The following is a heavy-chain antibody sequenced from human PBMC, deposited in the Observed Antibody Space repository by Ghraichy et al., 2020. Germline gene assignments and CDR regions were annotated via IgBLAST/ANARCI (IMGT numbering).Heavy chain of an antibody. CDR1: GYTFTGYY. CDR2: MNPYIGGT. J-gene: IGHJ6*03. Sequence: ASVKVSCKASGYTFTGYYIHWVRQAPGQGLEWMGWMNPYIGGTKFAQKFQGRVAMTRDTSNSTAYMELSRLSSDDTAVYYCARVFAPGSLSPHDYYYYYMDVWGKGTTVTVSS. CDR3: ARVFAPGSLSPHDYYYYYMDV. D-gene: IGHD3-10*01. V-gene: IGHV1-2*02.